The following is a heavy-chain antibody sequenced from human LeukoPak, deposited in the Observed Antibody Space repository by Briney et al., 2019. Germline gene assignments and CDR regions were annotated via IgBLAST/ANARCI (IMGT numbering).Heavy chain of an antibody. V-gene: IGHV3-7*01. CDR1: GITFSNYW. Sequence: GGSLRLSCAASGITFSNYWMSWVRQAPGKGLEWVANINPDGSEKNYAHSVKGRFTISRDNAKNSLSLQMNSLRAEDTAVYYCATEPGIGYAFDIWGQGRMVAVSS. CDR2: INPDGSEK. D-gene: IGHD2-15*01. J-gene: IGHJ3*02. CDR3: ATEPGIGYAFDI.